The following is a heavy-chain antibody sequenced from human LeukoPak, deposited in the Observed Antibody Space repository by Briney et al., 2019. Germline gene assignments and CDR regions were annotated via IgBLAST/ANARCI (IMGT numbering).Heavy chain of an antibody. CDR3: ARENPITMVRGVIITGAFDI. D-gene: IGHD3-10*01. CDR2: IIPIFGTA. CDR1: GGTFGSYA. J-gene: IGHJ3*02. Sequence: GASVKVSCKASGGTFGSYAISWVRQAPGQGLEWMGGIIPIFGTANYAQKFQGRVTITADKSTSTAYMELSSLRSEDTAVYYCARENPITMVRGVIITGAFDIWGQGTMVTVSS. V-gene: IGHV1-69*06.